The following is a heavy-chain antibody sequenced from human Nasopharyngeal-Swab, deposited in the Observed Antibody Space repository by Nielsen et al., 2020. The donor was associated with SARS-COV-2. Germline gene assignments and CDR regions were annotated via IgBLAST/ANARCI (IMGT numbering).Heavy chain of an antibody. Sequence: ASVKVSCKASGYTFTSYDINWVRQATGQGLEWMGWMNPNSGNTGHAQKLQGRVTMTTDTSTSTAYMELRSLRSDDTAVYYCATEFYGSGSYYSNWFDPWGQGTLVTVSS. CDR2: MNPNSGNT. V-gene: IGHV1-8*01. CDR3: ATEFYGSGSYYSNWFDP. D-gene: IGHD3-10*01. J-gene: IGHJ5*02. CDR1: GYTFTSYD.